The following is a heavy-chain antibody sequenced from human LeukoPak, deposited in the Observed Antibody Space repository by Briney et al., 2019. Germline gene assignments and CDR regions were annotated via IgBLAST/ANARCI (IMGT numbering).Heavy chain of an antibody. D-gene: IGHD2-2*01. J-gene: IGHJ4*02. CDR1: GSIFTSYW. CDR3: ARLHRRAAMRSPMGY. CDR2: IYPGDSDT. V-gene: IGHV5-51*01. Sequence: PGESLQISCKGSGSIFTSYWIGWVRQMPGKGLEWMGIIYPGDSDTRYSPSFQGQVTISADKSISTAYLQWSSLKASDTAMYYCARLHRRAAMRSPMGYWGQGTLVTVSS.